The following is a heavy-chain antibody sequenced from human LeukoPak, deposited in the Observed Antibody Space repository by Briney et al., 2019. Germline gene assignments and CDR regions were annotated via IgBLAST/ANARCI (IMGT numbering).Heavy chain of an antibody. CDR2: INHSGST. CDR3: ASDYGGNPRSFDY. D-gene: IGHD4-23*01. Sequence: PSETLSLTCAVYGGSFSGYYWSWIRQPPGKGLEWIGEINHSGSTNYNPSLKSRVTISVDTSKNQFSLKLSSVTAADTAVYYCASDYGGNPRSFDYWGQGTLVTVSS. J-gene: IGHJ4*02. V-gene: IGHV4-34*01. CDR1: GGSFSGYY.